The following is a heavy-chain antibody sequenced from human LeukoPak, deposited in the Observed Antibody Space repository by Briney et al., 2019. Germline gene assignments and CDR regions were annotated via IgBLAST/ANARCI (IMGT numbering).Heavy chain of an antibody. CDR1: GGSIGSGTYY. Sequence: SETLSLTCTVSGGSIGSGTYYWGWIRQSPGKGLEWIGSIYYSGSTNYNPSLKSRVTISVDTSKNQFSLKLSSVTAADTAVYYCARATGYFSGGSCYQRRKFDYWGQGTLVTVSS. CDR2: IYYSGST. CDR3: ARATGYFSGGSCYQRRKFDY. V-gene: IGHV4-39*07. D-gene: IGHD2-15*01. J-gene: IGHJ4*02.